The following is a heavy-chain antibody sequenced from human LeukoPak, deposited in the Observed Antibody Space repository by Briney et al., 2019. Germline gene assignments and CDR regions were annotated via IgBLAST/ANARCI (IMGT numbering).Heavy chain of an antibody. V-gene: IGHV3-33*01. CDR1: GFTFNHYG. J-gene: IGHJ4*02. Sequence: GGSLRLSCAATGFTFNHYGMHCVRQAPGKGLEWVAVIWSDGTNRYYAGSVKGRFTISRADSRNTVYLQMNTLRPEDTGMYYCARDAQRGFDYSNSLQYWGQGTPVTVS. CDR2: IWSDGTNR. D-gene: IGHD4-11*01. CDR3: ARDAQRGFDYSNSLQY.